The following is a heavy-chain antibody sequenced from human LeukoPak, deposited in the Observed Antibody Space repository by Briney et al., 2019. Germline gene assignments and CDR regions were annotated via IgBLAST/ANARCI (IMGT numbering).Heavy chain of an antibody. CDR3: ARATQYSGNFRGPEYFQH. CDR1: GVSISIYY. J-gene: IGHJ1*01. D-gene: IGHD1-26*01. Sequence: SETLSLTCTVSGVSISIYYWSWIRQPAGKGLEWIGRIYTSGSPNYNPSLNSRVTMSVDTSKNQFSLKLSSVTAADTAVYYCARATQYSGNFRGPEYFQHWGQGTLVTVSS. CDR2: IYTSGSP. V-gene: IGHV4-4*07.